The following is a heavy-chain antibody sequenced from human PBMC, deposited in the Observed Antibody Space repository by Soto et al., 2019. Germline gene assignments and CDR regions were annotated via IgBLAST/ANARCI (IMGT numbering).Heavy chain of an antibody. CDR1: GDSIRSGSHY. J-gene: IGHJ3*01. CDR2: IFYSGGA. V-gene: IGHV4-39*01. D-gene: IGHD1-1*01. Sequence: QLQLQESGPGPLKPSETLSLTCFVSGDSIRSGSHYWTWIRQRPGKGLEWLGSIFYSGGAYYNPSLTPRITLPVEASNSRFALKRRSVTAADTATYYCARAHTTVTVLFDTFLDWGRGAVVTVSS. CDR3: ARAHTTVTVLFDTFLD.